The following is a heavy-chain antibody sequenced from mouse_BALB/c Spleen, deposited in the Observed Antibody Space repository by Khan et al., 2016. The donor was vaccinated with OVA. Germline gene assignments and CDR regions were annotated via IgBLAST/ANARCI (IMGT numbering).Heavy chain of an antibody. CDR3: ATTGIGGYFDY. CDR2: IDPANDNS. J-gene: IGHJ2*01. CDR1: GFNIKDTP. D-gene: IGHD2-14*01. V-gene: IGHV14-3*02. Sequence: VQLQQSGAELVKPGASVKLSCTASGFNIKDTPMHWVKQRPEQGLDWIGRIDPANDNSKYDPMFKGKATITADTSSNPAYLHLSSLTSEDTAVYYCATTGIGGYFDYWGQGTMLTVSP.